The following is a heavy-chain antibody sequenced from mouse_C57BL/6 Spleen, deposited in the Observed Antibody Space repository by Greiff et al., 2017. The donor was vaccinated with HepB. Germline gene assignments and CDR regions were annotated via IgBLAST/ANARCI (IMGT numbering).Heavy chain of an antibody. CDR3: ARDYGSSPYYFDY. D-gene: IGHD1-1*01. CDR1: GFSLTSYG. V-gene: IGHV2-2*01. CDR2: IWSGGST. Sequence: QVQLKQSGPGLVQPSQSLSITCTVSGFSLTSYGVHWVRQSPGQGLEWLGVIWSGGSTDYNAAFISRLSISKDNSKSQVFCKMNSLQADDTAIYYCARDYGSSPYYFDYWGQSTTLTVSS. J-gene: IGHJ2*01.